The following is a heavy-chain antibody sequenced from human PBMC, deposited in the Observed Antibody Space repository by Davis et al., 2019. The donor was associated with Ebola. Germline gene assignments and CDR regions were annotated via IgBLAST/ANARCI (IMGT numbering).Heavy chain of an antibody. D-gene: IGHD4-17*01. CDR2: ISYDGSSK. CDR3: AKDWDHYGPQY. V-gene: IGHV3-30*18. J-gene: IGHJ4*02. CDR1: GFTFSSYG. Sequence: GESLKISCAASGFTFSSYGMHWVRQAPGKGLEWVAIISYDGSSKYYADSVKGRFTISRDNSKNTLCLQMDSLRAEDTAVYHCAKDWDHYGPQYWGQGTLVTVPS.